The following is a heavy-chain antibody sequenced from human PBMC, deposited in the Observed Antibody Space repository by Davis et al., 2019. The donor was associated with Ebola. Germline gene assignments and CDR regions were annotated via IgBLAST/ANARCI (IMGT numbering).Heavy chain of an antibody. CDR1: GYTFTGYY. V-gene: IGHV1-2*02. CDR2: INPNSGGT. J-gene: IGHJ4*02. Sequence: ASVTVSCKASGYTFTGYYMHWVRQAPGQGLEWMGWINPNSGGTNYAQKFQGRVTMTRDTSISTAYMELSRLRSDDAAVYYCARGYYDSSGPGVVDNWGQGTLVTGSS. D-gene: IGHD3-22*01. CDR3: ARGYYDSSGPGVVDN.